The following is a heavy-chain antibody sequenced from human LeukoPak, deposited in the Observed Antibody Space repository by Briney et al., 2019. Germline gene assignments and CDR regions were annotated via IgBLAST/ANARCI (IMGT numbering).Heavy chain of an antibody. CDR2: SYTSGSST. Sequence: SVKLFCKTSVYTLTSHYIHWLRQAPGQGREWVGISYTSGSSTTYAEKVQGRVSMTRDTSTSAVNMELSRLRSEDTAVYYCARESCTNGVCFFDIWVQGTRVTVS. J-gene: IGHJ3*02. V-gene: IGHV1-46*01. D-gene: IGHD2-8*01. CDR1: VYTLTSHY. CDR3: ARESCTNGVCFFDI.